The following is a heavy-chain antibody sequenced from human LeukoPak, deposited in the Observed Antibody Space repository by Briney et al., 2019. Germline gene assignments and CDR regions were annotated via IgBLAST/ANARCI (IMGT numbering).Heavy chain of an antibody. CDR1: GGTFSSYA. J-gene: IGHJ4*02. Sequence: SVKVSCKASGGTFSSYAISWVRQAPGQALEWMGRIIPIFGTANYAQKFQGRVTITTDESTSTAYMELSSLRSEDTAVYYCARDSGEYYYDSSGFPYWGQGTLVTVSS. V-gene: IGHV1-69*05. CDR2: IIPIFGTA. D-gene: IGHD3-22*01. CDR3: ARDSGEYYYDSSGFPY.